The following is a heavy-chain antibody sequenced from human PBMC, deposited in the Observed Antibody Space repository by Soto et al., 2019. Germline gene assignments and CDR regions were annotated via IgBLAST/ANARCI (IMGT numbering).Heavy chain of an antibody. CDR2: IPYDGSNN. CDR3: AKKGELATIKVAIDY. D-gene: IGHD5-12*01. J-gene: IGHJ4*01. CDR1: GFTFSSYG. V-gene: IGHV3-30*18. Sequence: QVQLVESGGGVVQPGRSLRLSCAASGFTFSSYGMHWVRQAPGKGLEWVAVIPYDGSNNYYADSVKGRFTISRDNSKNTLYRKMNTLTAEDTAVYYCAKKGELATIKVAIDYWGHGTLVTVSS.